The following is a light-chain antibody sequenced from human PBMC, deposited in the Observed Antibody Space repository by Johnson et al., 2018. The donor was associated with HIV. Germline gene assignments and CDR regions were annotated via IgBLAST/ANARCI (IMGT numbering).Light chain of an antibody. CDR1: SSNIGNNY. V-gene: IGLV1-51*01. CDR3: GTWDSGLGALYV. J-gene: IGLJ1*01. Sequence: QSVLTQPPSLSAAPGQTVTISCSGSSSNIGNNYVSWYQQLPGTAPKLLIYDNDKRPSGIPDRFSGSKSGTSATLGITGLQTGDEADDYCGTWDSGLGALYVFGTGTKGTVL. CDR2: DND.